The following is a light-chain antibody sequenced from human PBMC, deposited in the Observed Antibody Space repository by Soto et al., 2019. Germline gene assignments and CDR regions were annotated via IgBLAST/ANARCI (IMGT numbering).Light chain of an antibody. J-gene: IGLJ2*01. V-gene: IGLV4-69*01. CDR1: SGHSTNA. CDR2: LKDDGSH. CDR3: QTWGTGTVV. Sequence: QSVLTQSPSASASLGASVRLTCTLSSGHSTNAIAWYQLQPEKGPRYLMNLKDDGSHIKGDGIPDRFSGSSSGAERHLTISSLQSEDEADYYCQTWGTGTVVFGGGTKLTVL.